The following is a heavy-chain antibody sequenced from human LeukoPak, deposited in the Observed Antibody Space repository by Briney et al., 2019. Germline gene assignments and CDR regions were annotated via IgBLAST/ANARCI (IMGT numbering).Heavy chain of an antibody. CDR1: GFTFSNAW. V-gene: IGHV3-15*01. Sequence: GGSLRLSCAASGFTFSNAWMSWVRQAPGKGLEWVGCIKSKTDGGTTDYAAPVKGRFTISRDDSKNTLYLQMNSLKTEDTAVYYCTTDHWWELTQFDYWGQGTLVTVSS. J-gene: IGHJ4*02. D-gene: IGHD1-26*01. CDR2: IKSKTDGGTT. CDR3: TTDHWWELTQFDY.